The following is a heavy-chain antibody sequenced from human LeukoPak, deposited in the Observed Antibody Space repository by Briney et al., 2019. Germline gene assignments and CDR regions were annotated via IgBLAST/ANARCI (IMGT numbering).Heavy chain of an antibody. J-gene: IGHJ4*02. V-gene: IGHV4-4*07. Sequence: KSSETLSLTCTVSGGSISAYYWSWIRQPAGKGPEWIGRIYTGGTIYNPSLQSRVAISVDKSKNQISLGLNSVTAADTAIYYCVRDLDYWGQGTLVTVSS. CDR2: IYTGGT. CDR1: GGSISAYY. CDR3: VRDLDY.